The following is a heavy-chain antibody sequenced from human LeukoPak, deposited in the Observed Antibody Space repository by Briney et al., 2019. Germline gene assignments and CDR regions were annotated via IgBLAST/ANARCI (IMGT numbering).Heavy chain of an antibody. D-gene: IGHD1-26*01. CDR1: GYTFTSYD. CDR3: ARESSDVQWDLDY. V-gene: IGHV1-8*03. CDR2: MNPNSGNT. Sequence: ASVKVSCKASGYTFTSYDINWVRQATGQGLEWMGWMNPNSGNTGYAQKFQGRVTITRNTSISTAYMELSSLRSEDTAVYYCARESSDVQWDLDYWGQGTLVTVPS. J-gene: IGHJ4*02.